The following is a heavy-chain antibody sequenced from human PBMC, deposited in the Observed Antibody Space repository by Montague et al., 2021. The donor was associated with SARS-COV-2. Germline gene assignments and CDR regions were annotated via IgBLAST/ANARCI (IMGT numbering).Heavy chain of an antibody. J-gene: IGHJ4*02. CDR2: IYWDDDK. Sequence: PALVKPTQSLTLTCTFSGFSLSTSGVGVGWIRQPPGKALEWLALIYWDDDKRYSPSLKSRLTITKDTSKNQVVLTMTNMDPVDTATYYRAHRRPDSGSYYFDYWGQGTLVTVSS. CDR3: AHRRPDSGSYYFDY. D-gene: IGHD3-10*01. CDR1: GFSLSTSGVG. V-gene: IGHV2-5*02.